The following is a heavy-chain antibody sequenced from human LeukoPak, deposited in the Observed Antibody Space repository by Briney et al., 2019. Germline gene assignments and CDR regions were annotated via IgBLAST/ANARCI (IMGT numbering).Heavy chain of an antibody. J-gene: IGHJ6*03. CDR3: AGQQDIVVVPASYYYMDV. D-gene: IGHD2-2*01. V-gene: IGHV4-4*07. CDR1: GGSISSYY. CDR2: IYTSGST. Sequence: SETLSLTCTVSGGSISSYYWSWIWQPAGKGLEWIGRIYTSGSTNYNPSLKSRVTMSVDTSKNQFSLKLSSVTAADTAVYYCAGQQDIVVVPASYYYMDVWGKGTTVTVSS.